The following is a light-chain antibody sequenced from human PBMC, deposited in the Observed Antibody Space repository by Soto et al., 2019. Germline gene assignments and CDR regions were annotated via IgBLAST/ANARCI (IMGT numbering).Light chain of an antibody. CDR1: QSISSW. Sequence: DIQMTQSPSTLSASVGDRVTITCRASQSISSWLAWYQQKPGKAPKLLIYDASSLESGVPSRFSGSGSDTEFTLTINNLQPDYFATYHCQQYNRYSLTFGGGTKVEIK. V-gene: IGKV1-5*01. J-gene: IGKJ4*01. CDR2: DAS. CDR3: QQYNRYSLT.